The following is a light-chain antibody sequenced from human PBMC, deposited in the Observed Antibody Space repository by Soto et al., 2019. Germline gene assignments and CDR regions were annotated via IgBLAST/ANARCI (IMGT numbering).Light chain of an antibody. CDR2: AAS. J-gene: IGKJ1*01. Sequence: IQLTQSPSFLSASVGDRVTITCRASQGISSFLAWYQQKPGKAPKVLISAASTLQSGVPSRFAGSGSGTEFTLTISSLQPEDFATYYCQQLNSFPRTFGQGTKVDIK. CDR1: QGISSF. CDR3: QQLNSFPRT. V-gene: IGKV1-9*01.